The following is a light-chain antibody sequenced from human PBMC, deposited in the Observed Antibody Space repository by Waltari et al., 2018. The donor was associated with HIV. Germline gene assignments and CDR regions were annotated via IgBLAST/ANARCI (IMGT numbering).Light chain of an antibody. J-gene: IGLJ3*02. CDR1: SSNIGAGYD. CDR3: QSYDTSLGGSV. V-gene: IGLV1-40*01. CDR2: ANN. Sequence: QSVLTQPPSVSGAPGQRVTISRPGSSSNIGAGYDVHWYQQLPGTAPKLFIYANNNRPSGIPDRFSGSKSGTSASLAITGLRAEDEGDYYCQSYDTSLGGSVFGGGTKLTVL.